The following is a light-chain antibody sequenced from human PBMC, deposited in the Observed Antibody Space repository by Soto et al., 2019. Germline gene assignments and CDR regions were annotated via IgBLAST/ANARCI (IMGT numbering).Light chain of an antibody. Sequence: DIQLTQSPSSLSASVGDRVTITCQASQSISNSLNWYQQKPGKSPNLLIYGTSGLQSGVSSRFNGSGSGTDFTLTISSLQREDFATYFCQQSYSSSWTFGQGTKVDIK. J-gene: IGKJ1*01. CDR1: QSISNS. CDR3: QQSYSSSWT. CDR2: GTS. V-gene: IGKV1-39*01.